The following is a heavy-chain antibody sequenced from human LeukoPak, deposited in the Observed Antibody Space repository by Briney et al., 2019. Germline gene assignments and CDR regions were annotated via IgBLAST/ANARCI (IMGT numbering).Heavy chain of an antibody. D-gene: IGHD5-24*01. CDR3: ARHIPKMEHYYYGMDV. J-gene: IGHJ6*02. V-gene: IGHV4-59*08. CDR1: GGSISSYY. CDR2: IYYSGST. Sequence: SETLSLTCTVSGGSISSYYWSWIRQPPGKGLEWIGYIYYSGSTNYNPSLKSRVTISVDTSKNQFSLKLSSVTAADTAVYYCARHIPKMEHYYYGMDVWGQGTTVTVSS.